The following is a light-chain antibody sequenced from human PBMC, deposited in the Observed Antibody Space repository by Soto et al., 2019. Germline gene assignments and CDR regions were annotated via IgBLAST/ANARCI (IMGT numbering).Light chain of an antibody. CDR3: QQGDDTART. Sequence: DIQMTQSPSSLSAPVGDRVTIPCRATQSISTYLNWYQQKPGKAPKLLLYGASSLQSGVPSRFSGRRAGTDFTLTISSLQPEDFATYYCQQGDDTARTFGGGTKVEIK. V-gene: IGKV1-39*01. CDR1: QSISTY. CDR2: GAS. J-gene: IGKJ4*01.